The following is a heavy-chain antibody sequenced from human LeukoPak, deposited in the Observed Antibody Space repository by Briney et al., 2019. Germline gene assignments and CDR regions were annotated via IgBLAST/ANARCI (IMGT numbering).Heavy chain of an antibody. V-gene: IGHV2-5*02. J-gene: IGHJ4*02. CDR2: IYWDDDK. CDR1: GFSLSTTGVG. CDR3: AHRRGYSDSTGYYSGHFDY. D-gene: IGHD3-22*01. Sequence: SGPTPVKPTQTLTLTCTFSGFSLSTTGVGVGWIRQPPGKALDWLALIYWDDDKRYSPSLKSRLTITKDTSKNQVVLTMTNMDPVDTATYYCAHRRGYSDSTGYYSGHFDYWGQGTLVTVSS.